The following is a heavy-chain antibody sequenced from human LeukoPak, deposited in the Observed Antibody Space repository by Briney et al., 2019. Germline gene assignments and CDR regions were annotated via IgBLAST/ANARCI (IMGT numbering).Heavy chain of an antibody. CDR3: AKDHYGSGSYFDY. J-gene: IGHJ4*02. D-gene: IGHD3-10*01. CDR1: GFTFSDYY. V-gene: IGHV3-23*01. CDR2: ISGSGGST. Sequence: PGGSLRLSCAASGFTFSDYYMSWIRQAPGKGLEWVSAISGSGGSTYYADSVKGRFTISRDNSKNTLYLQMNSLRAEDTAVYYCAKDHYGSGSYFDYWGQGTLVTVSS.